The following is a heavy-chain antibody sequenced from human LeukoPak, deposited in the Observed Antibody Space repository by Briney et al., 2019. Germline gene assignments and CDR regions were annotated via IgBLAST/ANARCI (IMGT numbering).Heavy chain of an antibody. CDR1: GGSISSSSYY. D-gene: IGHD1-26*01. Sequence: SETLSLTCTVSGGSISSSSYYWGWIRQPPGKGLEWIGSIYYSGSTYYNPSLKSRVTISVDTSKNQFSLKLSSVTAADTAVYYCARDSSPRIVGATPIDYWGQGTLVTVSS. J-gene: IGHJ4*02. CDR2: IYYSGST. V-gene: IGHV4-39*07. CDR3: ARDSSPRIVGATPIDY.